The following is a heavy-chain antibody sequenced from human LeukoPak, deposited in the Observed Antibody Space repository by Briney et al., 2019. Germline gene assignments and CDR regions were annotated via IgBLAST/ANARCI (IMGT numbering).Heavy chain of an antibody. CDR1: GFIFSDYG. CDR2: TRFDGSIT. J-gene: IGHJ4*02. V-gene: IGHV3-33*01. D-gene: IGHD1-1*01. Sequence: GGSLRLSCAVSGFIFSDYGFHWVRQAPGKGLEWVAVTRFDGSITQYADSVKGRFTISRDETKNTLYLQMNFLKSEDTAVYYCARWGGTRQYYFDYWGQGTLVTVSS. CDR3: ARWGGTRQYYFDY.